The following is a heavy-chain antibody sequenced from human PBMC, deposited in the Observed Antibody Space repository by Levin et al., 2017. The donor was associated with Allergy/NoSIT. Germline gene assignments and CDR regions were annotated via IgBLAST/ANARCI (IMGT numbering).Heavy chain of an antibody. Sequence: GESLPLSFSSSFFSFLPSPLPFFLPSPFPFLSFLSKISSGSTTIDYADSVKGRFTTSRDNARDSLYLQMNSLRDEDTAVYFCARMKRNILHAFDIWGQGTMVTVSS. CDR1: FFSFLPSP. CDR2: ISSGSTTI. V-gene: IGHV3-48*02. CDR3: ARMKRNILHAFDI. D-gene: IGHD2/OR15-2a*01. J-gene: IGHJ3*02.